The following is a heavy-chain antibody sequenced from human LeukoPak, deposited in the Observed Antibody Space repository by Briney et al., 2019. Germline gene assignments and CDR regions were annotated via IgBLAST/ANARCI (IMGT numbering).Heavy chain of an antibody. CDR3: AKDVALIAVAGYFDY. CDR1: GFTFSSYG. V-gene: IGHV3-30*02. J-gene: IGHJ4*02. D-gene: IGHD6-19*01. CDR2: IRYDGSNK. Sequence: GGSLRLSCAASGFTFSSYGMHWVRQAPGKGLEWVAFIRYDGSNKYYADSVKGRFTISRDNSKNTLYLQMNSLRAEDTAVYYCAKDVALIAVAGYFDYWAREPWSPSPQ.